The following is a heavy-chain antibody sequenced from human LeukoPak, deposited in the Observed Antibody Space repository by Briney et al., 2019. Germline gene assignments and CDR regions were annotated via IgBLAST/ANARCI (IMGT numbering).Heavy chain of an antibody. D-gene: IGHD3-9*01. Sequence: ASVKVSCKASGYTFTGYYMHWVRQAPGQGLEWMGWINPNSGGTNYAQKFQGRVTMTRDTSISTAYMELSRLRSDDTAVYYCARVPHYDILTGYSRDWFDPWGQGTLVTVSS. CDR1: GYTFTGYY. CDR3: ARVPHYDILTGYSRDWFDP. J-gene: IGHJ5*02. V-gene: IGHV1-2*02. CDR2: INPNSGGT.